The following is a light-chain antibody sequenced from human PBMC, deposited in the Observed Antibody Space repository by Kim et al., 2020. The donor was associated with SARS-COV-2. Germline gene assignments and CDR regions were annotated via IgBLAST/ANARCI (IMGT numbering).Light chain of an antibody. V-gene: IGLV1-40*01. J-gene: IGLJ2*01. Sequence: RVTTSCTGSGSNIGAGYDVHWYQQLPGTAPKLLIYGNSKRPSGVPDRFSGSKSGTSASLAITGLQAEDEADYHCQSYDSSLSVVVFGGGTQLTVL. CDR1: GSNIGAGYD. CDR2: GNS. CDR3: QSYDSSLSVVV.